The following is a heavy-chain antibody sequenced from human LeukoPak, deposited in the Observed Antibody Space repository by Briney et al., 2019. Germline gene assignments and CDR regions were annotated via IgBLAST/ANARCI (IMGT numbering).Heavy chain of an antibody. CDR1: GGSFSGYY. V-gene: IGHV4-34*01. Sequence: ASETLSLTCAVYGGSFSGYYWGWIRQPPGKGLEWIGEINHSGSTNYNPSLKSRVTISVDTSKNQFSLKLSSVTAADTAVYYCARGRINSGYYRLRHWFDPWGQGTLVTVSS. CDR3: ARGRINSGYYRLRHWFDP. D-gene: IGHD3-22*01. CDR2: INHSGST. J-gene: IGHJ5*02.